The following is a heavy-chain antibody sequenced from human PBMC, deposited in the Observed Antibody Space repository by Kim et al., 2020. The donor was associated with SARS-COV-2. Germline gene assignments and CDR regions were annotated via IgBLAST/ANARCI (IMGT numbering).Heavy chain of an antibody. D-gene: IGHD3-10*01. V-gene: IGHV1-18*04. CDR3: ARAGYDYGSSSYIDY. Sequence: ASVKVSCKASGYTFSSYGISWVRQAPGQGLEWMGWISGYNGNINYGQKVQDRVTMTTDTSTTTAYMELRSLRSDDTAMYYCARAGYDYGSSSYIDYWGQGTLVTVSS. J-gene: IGHJ4*02. CDR1: GYTFSSYG. CDR2: ISGYNGNI.